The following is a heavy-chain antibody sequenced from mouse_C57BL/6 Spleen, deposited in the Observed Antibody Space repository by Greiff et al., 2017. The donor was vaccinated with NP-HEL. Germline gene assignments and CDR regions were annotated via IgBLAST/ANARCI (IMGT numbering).Heavy chain of an antibody. D-gene: IGHD2-5*01. CDR1: GFTFSSYA. V-gene: IGHV5-9-1*02. CDR3: TRDPYSNSWFAY. Sequence: EVHLVESGEGLVKPGGSLKLSCAASGFTFSSYAMSWVRQTPEKRLEWVAYISSGGDYIYYADTVKGRFTISRDNARNTLYLQMSSLKSEDTAMYYCTRDPYSNSWFAYWGQGTLVTVSA. J-gene: IGHJ3*01. CDR2: ISSGGDYI.